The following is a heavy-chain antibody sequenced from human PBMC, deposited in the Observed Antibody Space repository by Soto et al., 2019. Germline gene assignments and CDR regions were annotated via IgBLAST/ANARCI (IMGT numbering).Heavy chain of an antibody. CDR2: ISSSSSYI. V-gene: IGHV3-21*01. CDR1: GFTFSSYS. CDR3: ARDRLGAVATSLFFY. J-gene: IGHJ4*02. D-gene: IGHD5-12*01. Sequence: EVQLVESGGGLVKPGGSLRLSCAASGFTFSSYSMNWVRQAPGKGLEWVSSISSSSSYIYYADSVKGRFIISRDNAKNSLYLQMNSLRAEDTAVYYCARDRLGAVATSLFFYWGQGTLVTVSS.